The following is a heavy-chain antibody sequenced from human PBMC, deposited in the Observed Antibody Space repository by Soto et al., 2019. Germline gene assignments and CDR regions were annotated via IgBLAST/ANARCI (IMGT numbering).Heavy chain of an antibody. CDR1: GFTFSASA. V-gene: IGHV3-73*02. CDR2: IRSKADNYAT. CDR3: NRLAEWEYYYGMDV. Sequence: EVQLVESGGGLVQPGGSLKLSCAASGFTFSASAMHWVRQASGKGLEWVGRIRSKADNYATAYATSVKGRFTISRDDSXNMAYLQMNSLKTEDTAVYYCNRLAEWEYYYGMDVWGQGTTVTVSS. D-gene: IGHD1-26*01. J-gene: IGHJ6*02.